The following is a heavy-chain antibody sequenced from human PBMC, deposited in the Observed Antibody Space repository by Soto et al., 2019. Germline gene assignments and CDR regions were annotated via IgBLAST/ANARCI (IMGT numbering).Heavy chain of an antibody. J-gene: IGHJ5*02. V-gene: IGHV4-31*03. CDR1: GGSISSGDYS. Sequence: QVQLQESGPGLVKPSQTLALTCTVSGGSISSGDYSWSWIRQHTGKGLEWIGYISYSGSTYYNPSVKSRVTISIDTSKNKFSRTLSSVTAADPAVDYCARDDYGDNSLDPWGQGTLVTVSS. CDR3: ARDDYGDNSLDP. D-gene: IGHD4-17*01. CDR2: ISYSGST.